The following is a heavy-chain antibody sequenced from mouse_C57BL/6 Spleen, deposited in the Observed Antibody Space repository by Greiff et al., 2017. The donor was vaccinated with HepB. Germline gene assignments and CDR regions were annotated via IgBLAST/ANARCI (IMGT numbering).Heavy chain of an antibody. CDR3: ARSEVATGYYDY. D-gene: IGHD1-1*01. V-gene: IGHV5-17*01. Sequence: EVMLVESGGGLVKPGGSLKLSCAASGFTFSDYGMHWVRQAPEKGLEWVAYISSGSSTIYYADTVKGRFTISRDNAKNTLFLQMTSLRSEDTAMYYCARSEVATGYYDYWGQGTTLTVSS. CDR1: GFTFSDYG. CDR2: ISSGSSTI. J-gene: IGHJ2*01.